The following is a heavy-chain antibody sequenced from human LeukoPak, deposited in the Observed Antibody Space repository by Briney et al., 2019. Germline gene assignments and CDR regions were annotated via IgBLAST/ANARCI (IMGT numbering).Heavy chain of an antibody. CDR2: IDYSGST. CDR3: ARVYRWAFDY. CDR1: EFTLSSYA. V-gene: IGHV4-59*01. D-gene: IGHD4-23*01. Sequence: GSLRLSCAASEFTLSSYAMNWIRQPPGKGLEWIGYIDYSGSTNYNPSLKSRVTISVDTSKSQFSLKMRSVTAADTAVYYCARVYRWAFDYWGQGTLVTVSS. J-gene: IGHJ4*02.